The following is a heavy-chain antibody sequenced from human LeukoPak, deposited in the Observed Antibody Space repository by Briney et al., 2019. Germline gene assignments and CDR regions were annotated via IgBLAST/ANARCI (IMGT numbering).Heavy chain of an antibody. CDR2: ISAYNGNT. CDR1: GYTFTSYG. D-gene: IGHD3-10*01. CDR3: ATGLQYGLWGVPYFYYMHA. V-gene: IGHV1-18*01. Sequence: GASVKVSCKASGYTFTSYGISWVRQAPGQGLEWMGWISAYNGNTNYAQKLQGRVTMTTDTSTSTAYMELRSLRSDDTAVYYCATGLQYGLWGVPYFYYMHAWGKGTTVTVSS. J-gene: IGHJ6*03.